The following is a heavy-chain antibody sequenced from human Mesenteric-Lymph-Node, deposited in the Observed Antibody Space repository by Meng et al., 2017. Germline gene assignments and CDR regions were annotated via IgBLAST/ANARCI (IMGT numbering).Heavy chain of an antibody. CDR1: GFTVSSNY. Sequence: GESLKISCEVSGFTVSSNYMSWVRQAPGKGLEWVANIKEDGSDKIYADSVKGRFTISRDNAKNSLYLQMNSLRAEDTALYYCARAPKAEYWGQGTLVTVSS. V-gene: IGHV3-7*04. CDR3: ARAPKAEY. J-gene: IGHJ4*02. CDR2: IKEDGSDK.